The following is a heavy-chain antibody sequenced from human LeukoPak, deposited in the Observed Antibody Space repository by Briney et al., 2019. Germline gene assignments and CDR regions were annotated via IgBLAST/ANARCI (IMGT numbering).Heavy chain of an antibody. V-gene: IGHV3-48*01. J-gene: IGHJ4*02. CDR3: ARDARSHCGTDACYGPYFDY. CDR1: GLSFSTSS. D-gene: IGHD2-2*01. Sequence: GGSLRLSCAASGLSFSTSSMSWVRQTPGKGLKWISYIRGTSTTIYYADSVKGRFTISRDNARNSLYLQMNDLRAEGTGVYFCARDARSHCGTDACYGPYFDYWGQGSLVTVSS. CDR2: IRGTSTTI.